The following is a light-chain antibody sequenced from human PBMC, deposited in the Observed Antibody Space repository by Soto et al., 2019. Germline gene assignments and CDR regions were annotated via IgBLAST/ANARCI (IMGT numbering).Light chain of an antibody. CDR2: GNS. CDR3: QSYDSSLSVLYV. J-gene: IGLJ1*01. CDR1: SSNIGAGYD. V-gene: IGLV1-40*01. Sequence: QSVLTQPPSVSGAPGQRVTISCTGSSSNIGAGYDVHWYQQLPGTAPKLLIYGNSNRPSGVSDRFSGSKSGTSASLAITGLQAEDEADYYCQSYDSSLSVLYVFGTGTKVTVL.